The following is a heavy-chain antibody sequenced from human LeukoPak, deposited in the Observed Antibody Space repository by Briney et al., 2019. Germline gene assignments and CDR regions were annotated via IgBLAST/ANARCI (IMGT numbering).Heavy chain of an antibody. Sequence: PSVTLSLTCAVYGGSFSGYYWSWIRQPPGKGLEWIGEINQSGSTNYNPSLKSRVTISVDTSKNQFSLKLSSVTAADTAVYYCARGRVEYCGGDCYWVDYWGQGTLVTVSS. D-gene: IGHD2-21*02. CDR1: GGSFSGYY. V-gene: IGHV4-34*01. CDR2: INQSGST. J-gene: IGHJ4*02. CDR3: ARGRVEYCGGDCYWVDY.